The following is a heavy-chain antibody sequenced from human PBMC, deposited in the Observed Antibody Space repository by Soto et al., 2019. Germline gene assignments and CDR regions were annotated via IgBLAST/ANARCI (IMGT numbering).Heavy chain of an antibody. Sequence: PSETPSLTCTVSGGSISSGDYYWSWIRQPPGKGLEWIGYIYYSGSTYYNPSLKSRVTISVDTSKNQFSLKLSSVTAADTAVYYCARSFYDSSGYPRRDAFDIWGQGTMVTVSS. CDR2: IYYSGST. CDR1: GGSISSGDYY. V-gene: IGHV4-30-4*01. J-gene: IGHJ3*02. CDR3: ARSFYDSSGYPRRDAFDI. D-gene: IGHD3-22*01.